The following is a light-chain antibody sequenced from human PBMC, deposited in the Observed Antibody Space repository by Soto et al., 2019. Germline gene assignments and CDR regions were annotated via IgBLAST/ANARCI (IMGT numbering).Light chain of an antibody. V-gene: IGKV3-15*01. CDR1: QSVSSY. CDR2: GAS. Sequence: EVVMTQAPATLSVSPGERATLSCRASQSVSSYLAWYQQKPGQAPRLLIYGASTRATGVPARFSGSGSGTEFNFTISRLQSEDVAVYYCQQYSNWHEGLTFGGGTKVDIK. J-gene: IGKJ4*01. CDR3: QQYSNWHEGLT.